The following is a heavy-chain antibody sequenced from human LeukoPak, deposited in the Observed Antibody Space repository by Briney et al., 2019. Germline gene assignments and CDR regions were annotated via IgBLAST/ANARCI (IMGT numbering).Heavy chain of an antibody. D-gene: IGHD3-22*01. CDR2: IYHSGST. Sequence: SETLSLTCTISGGFISSSSYYWGWIRQPPGKGLEWIGSIYHSGSTFYNPSLKSRVTISADTSKNQFSLTLSSVTAADTAVYYCARERITMIVVVWGAFDYWGRGTLVTVSS. CDR1: GGFISSSSYY. CDR3: ARERITMIVVVWGAFDY. V-gene: IGHV4-39*07. J-gene: IGHJ4*02.